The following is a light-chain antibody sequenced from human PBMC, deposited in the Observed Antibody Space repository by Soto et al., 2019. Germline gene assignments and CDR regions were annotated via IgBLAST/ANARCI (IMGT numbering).Light chain of an antibody. CDR1: QTISSY. CDR2: DAS. CDR3: QQYYSLPLT. V-gene: IGKV1D-8*01. Sequence: IWMTHAPSFLSASKGDRDTITCGVCQTISSYLAWYQQKPGKAPELLIYDASTLQSGVPSRFSGSGSGTDFTLTISCLQSEDFAPYYCQQYYSLPLTLGG. J-gene: IGKJ4*01.